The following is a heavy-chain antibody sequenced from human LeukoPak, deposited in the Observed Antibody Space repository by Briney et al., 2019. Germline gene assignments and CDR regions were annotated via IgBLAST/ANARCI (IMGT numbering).Heavy chain of an antibody. CDR2: ISGSGGST. CDR3: AKDRRRIAVAGISPFDY. D-gene: IGHD6-19*01. CDR1: GFTFSGYA. J-gene: IGHJ4*02. V-gene: IGHV3-23*01. Sequence: GGSLRLSCAASGFTFSGYAMSWVRQAPGKGLEWVSAISGSGGSTYYADSVKGRFTISRDNSKNTLYLQMNSLRAEDTAVYYCAKDRRRIAVAGISPFDYWGQGTLVTVSS.